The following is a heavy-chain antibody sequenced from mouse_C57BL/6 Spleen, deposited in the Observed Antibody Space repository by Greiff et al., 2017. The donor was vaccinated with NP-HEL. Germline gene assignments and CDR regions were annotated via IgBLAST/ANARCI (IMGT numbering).Heavy chain of an antibody. CDR3: ARDVPSPFDY. Sequence: DVKLVESGGGLVKPGGSLKLSCAASGFTFSSYAMSWVRQTPEKRLEWVATISDGGSYTYYPDNVKGRFTISRDNAKNNLYLQMSHLKSEDTAMYYCARDVPSPFDYWGQGTTLTVSS. J-gene: IGHJ2*01. CDR2: ISDGGSYT. CDR1: GFTFSSYA. V-gene: IGHV5-4*01.